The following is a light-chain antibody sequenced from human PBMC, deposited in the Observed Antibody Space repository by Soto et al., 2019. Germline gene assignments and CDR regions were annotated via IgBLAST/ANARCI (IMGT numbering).Light chain of an antibody. J-gene: IGKJ2*01. CDR3: QQYDKWPPSNT. CDR1: QSVSSSY. V-gene: IGKV3-20*01. Sequence: EIVLTQSPGTLSLSPGETATLSCRASQSVSSSYLAWYQHKPGQAPRLLIYGASSRATGIPDRFSGSGSGADFTLTISRLEPEDFAVYYCQQYDKWPPSNTFGQGTKLEIK. CDR2: GAS.